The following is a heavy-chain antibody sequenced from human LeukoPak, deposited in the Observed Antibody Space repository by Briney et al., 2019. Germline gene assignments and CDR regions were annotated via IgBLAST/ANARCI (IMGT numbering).Heavy chain of an antibody. Sequence: EASVKVSCKASGYTFTSYDINWVRQATGQGLEWMGWMNPNSGNTGYAQKFQGRVTMTRNTSISTAYMELSSLRSEDTAVYYCARGGRRGAARYNWFDPWGQGTLVTVSS. CDR1: GYTFTSYD. V-gene: IGHV1-8*01. CDR2: MNPNSGNT. CDR3: ARGGRRGAARYNWFDP. J-gene: IGHJ5*02. D-gene: IGHD6-6*01.